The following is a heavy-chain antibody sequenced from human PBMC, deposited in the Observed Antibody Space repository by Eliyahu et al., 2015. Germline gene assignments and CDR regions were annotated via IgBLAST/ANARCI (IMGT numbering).Heavy chain of an antibody. Sequence: QVQLQESGPGLVKPSETLSLTCTXXGGSIXSYXXXWXPXPPGKGLEWIGYIYYSGSTNYNPSLKSRVTISVDTSKNQFSLKLSSVTAADTAVYYCARDRTITGGIYCSGGSCEGYYYGMDVWGQGTTVTVSS. CDR1: GGSIXSYX. V-gene: IGHV4-59*01. J-gene: IGHJ6*02. CDR2: IYYSGST. D-gene: IGHD2-15*01. CDR3: ARDRTITGGIYCSGGSCEGYYYGMDV.